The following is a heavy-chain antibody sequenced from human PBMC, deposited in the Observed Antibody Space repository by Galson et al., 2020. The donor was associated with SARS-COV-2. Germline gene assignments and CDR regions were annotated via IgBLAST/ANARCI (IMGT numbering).Heavy chain of an antibody. D-gene: IGHD4-4*01. J-gene: IGHJ6*02. Sequence: SVKVSCKASGGTFSSYTISWVRQAPGQGLEWMGRIIPILGIANYAQKFQGRVTITADKSTSTAYMELSSLRSEDTAVYDCARDHPVTTAPSGYYYGMDVWGQGTTVTVSS. CDR2: IIPILGIA. CDR1: GGTFSSYT. CDR3: ARDHPVTTAPSGYYYGMDV. V-gene: IGHV1-69*04.